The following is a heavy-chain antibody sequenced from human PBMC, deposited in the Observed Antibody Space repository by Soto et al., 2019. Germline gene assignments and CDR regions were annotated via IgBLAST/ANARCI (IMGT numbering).Heavy chain of an antibody. Sequence: SVNGSCKTSRGTLSGYTFSSVRQSPVQKLEWMGRVIPNLGVTNYAKKFQGRFTIVVDTSTSTAYMELDSLRYEETAVYFCARDKGYCSDTSCPDFDYWGQGTLVTVSS. J-gene: IGHJ4*02. CDR2: VIPNLGVT. CDR3: ARDKGYCSDTSCPDFDY. D-gene: IGHD2-15*01. CDR1: RGTLSGYT. V-gene: IGHV1-69*04.